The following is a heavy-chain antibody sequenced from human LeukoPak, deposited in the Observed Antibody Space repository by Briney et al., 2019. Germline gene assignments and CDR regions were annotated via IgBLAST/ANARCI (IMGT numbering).Heavy chain of an antibody. J-gene: IGHJ4*02. V-gene: IGHV1-2*02. D-gene: IGHD2-2*01. CDR3: ARANFLYCSSSTCLFDY. CDR1: GYTFTDYY. Sequence: AAVKVSCKASGYTFTDYYMHWVRQAPGQGLEWMGWINPNDGDTNYAQKFQGRVTMTRDTSISTAHMEVSRLRSDDTAVYYCARANFLYCSSSTCLFDYWGQGTLVTVSS. CDR2: INPNDGDT.